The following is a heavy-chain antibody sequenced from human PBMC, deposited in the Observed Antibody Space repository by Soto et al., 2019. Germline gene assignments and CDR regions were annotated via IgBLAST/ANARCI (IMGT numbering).Heavy chain of an antibody. CDR2: ISGSGGST. J-gene: IGHJ4*02. D-gene: IGHD6-19*01. CDR1: GFTFSSYA. CDR3: ANLIAVAEHFDY. V-gene: IGHV3-23*01. Sequence: EVQLLESGGGLVQPGGSLRLSCAASGFTFSSYAMSWVRQAPGKGLEWVSAISGSGGSTYYADSVKGRFTISRDNSKNTLYLQMNSLRAEDTAVYYCANLIAVAEHFDYWGQGTLVTVSS.